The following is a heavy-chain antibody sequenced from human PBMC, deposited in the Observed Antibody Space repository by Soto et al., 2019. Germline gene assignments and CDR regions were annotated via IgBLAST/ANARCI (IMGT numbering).Heavy chain of an antibody. V-gene: IGHV3-23*01. J-gene: IGHJ4*02. CDR2: ISGSGGST. CDR1: GFTFSSYA. Sequence: GGSLRLSCAASGFTFSSYAMSWVRQAPGKGLEWVSAISGSGGSTYYADSVKGRFTISRDNSKNTLYLQMNSLRAEDTAVYYCAKGRLRGDSSGYWHDYWGQGTLVTVSS. CDR3: AKGRLRGDSSGYWHDY. D-gene: IGHD3-22*01.